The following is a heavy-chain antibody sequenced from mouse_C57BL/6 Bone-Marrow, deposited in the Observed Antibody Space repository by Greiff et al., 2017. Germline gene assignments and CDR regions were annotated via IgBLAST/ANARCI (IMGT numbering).Heavy chain of an antibody. Sequence: EVKLVESGGGLVQPGGSLKLSCAASGFTFSDYYMYWVRQTPEKRLEWVAYISNGGGSTYYPDTVKGRFTISRDNAKKTLYLQMSRLKSEDTAMYYCARHDGYYVRYAMDYWGQGTSVTVSS. J-gene: IGHJ4*01. CDR1: GFTFSDYY. V-gene: IGHV5-12*01. D-gene: IGHD2-3*01. CDR3: ARHDGYYVRYAMDY. CDR2: ISNGGGST.